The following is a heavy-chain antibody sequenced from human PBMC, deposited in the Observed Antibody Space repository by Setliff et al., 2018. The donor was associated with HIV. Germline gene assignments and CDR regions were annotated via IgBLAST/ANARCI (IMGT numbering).Heavy chain of an antibody. D-gene: IGHD3-3*01. CDR2: AHYSGAI. CDR1: GASTSDNIYY. V-gene: IGHV4-39*02. J-gene: IGHJ4*02. Sequence: PSETLSLTCSVTGASTSDNIYYWGWIRHSPGKGLEWIASAHYSGAIFYNPSLKSRVTMSVDTSWSRFSLKLTSVTAADTAVYYCARPSFGIGGGANFDSWGRGTLVTVSS. CDR3: ARPSFGIGGGANFDS.